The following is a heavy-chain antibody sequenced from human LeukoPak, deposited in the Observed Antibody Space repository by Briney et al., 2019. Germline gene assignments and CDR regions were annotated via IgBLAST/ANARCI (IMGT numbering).Heavy chain of an antibody. CDR3: AREDSNSENF. Sequence: ASVKVSCKASGYPFTSYGLTWVRQTPGQGLQWMGWIAAYNGATNYAQIFQGRISMTTDTSTNTGYMELRSLTSDDTAVYYCAREDSNSENFWGQGTLVTLSS. V-gene: IGHV1-18*01. CDR2: IAAYNGAT. J-gene: IGHJ4*02. D-gene: IGHD2/OR15-2a*01. CDR1: GYPFTSYG.